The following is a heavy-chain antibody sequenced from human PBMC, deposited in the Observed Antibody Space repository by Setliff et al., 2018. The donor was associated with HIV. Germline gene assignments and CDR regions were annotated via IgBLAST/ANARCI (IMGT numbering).Heavy chain of an antibody. D-gene: IGHD6-13*01. V-gene: IGHV3-11*04. CDR3: ASETGASRGWFGY. CDR1: GFTFSDYY. Sequence: GGSLRLSCAASGFTFSDYYMAWISQAPGKCLEWISYISSIGNTMYYADSVKGRFTISRDNAKNSLYLQVNSLTAEDTAVYYCASETGASRGWFGYWGQGTLVTVSS. CDR2: ISSIGNTM. J-gene: IGHJ5*01.